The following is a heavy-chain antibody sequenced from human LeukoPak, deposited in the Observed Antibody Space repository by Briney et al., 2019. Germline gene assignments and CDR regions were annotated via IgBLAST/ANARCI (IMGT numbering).Heavy chain of an antibody. CDR3: ATSQLWVRNNWFDP. Sequence: SQTLSLTCTVSGGSISSGSYYWSWIRQPAGKGLEWIGHIYTSESTNYNPSLKSRVTISVDTSKNQFSLKLSSVTAADTAVYYCATSQLWVRNNWFDPWGQGTLVTVSS. V-gene: IGHV4-61*09. D-gene: IGHD5-18*01. CDR1: GGSISSGSYY. CDR2: IYTSEST. J-gene: IGHJ5*02.